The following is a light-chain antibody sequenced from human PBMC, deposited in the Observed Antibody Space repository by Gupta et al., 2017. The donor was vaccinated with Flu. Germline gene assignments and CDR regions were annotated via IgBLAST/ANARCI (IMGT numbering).Light chain of an antibody. CDR3: QQYMSYPVT. CDR1: QDINTF. V-gene: IGKV1-16*01. Sequence: RFSMTCRASQDINTFLAWFQQRPGKAPKSLIYGASTLQSEVPSRFSASGFGTEFILTINGLQPEDFATYYCQQYMSYPVTFGQGTRLEIK. CDR2: GAS. J-gene: IGKJ5*01.